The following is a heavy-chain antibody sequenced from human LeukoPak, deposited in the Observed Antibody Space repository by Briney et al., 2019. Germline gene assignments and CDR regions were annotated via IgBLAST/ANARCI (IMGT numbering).Heavy chain of an antibody. CDR2: ISYDASNK. CDR1: GFIFSSYA. D-gene: IGHD5-24*01. J-gene: IGHJ6*02. CDR3: ARGGGYNYASYFYGMDV. V-gene: IGHV3-30-3*01. Sequence: GGSLRLSCAASGFIFSSYAMHWVRQAPGKGLEWVVVISYDASNKYYADSVKGRFTISRDNSKNTLYPQMNSLRAEDTAVYYCARGGGYNYASYFYGMDVWGQGTTVTVSS.